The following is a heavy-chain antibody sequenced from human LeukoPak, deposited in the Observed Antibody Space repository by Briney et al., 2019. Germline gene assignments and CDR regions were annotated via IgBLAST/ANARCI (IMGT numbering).Heavy chain of an antibody. J-gene: IGHJ4*02. V-gene: IGHV4-39*01. CDR1: GDSISSSSYY. CDR2: IFHSGST. Sequence: SETLSLTCTVSGDSISSSSYYWGWIRQPPGKGLEWIGSIFHSGSTYYNPSLKSRVTISVDTSKNQFSLKLTSVTAADTAVYYCARRRYDASGYYPSRGRYFDYWGQGTLVTVSS. CDR3: ARRRYDASGYYPSRGRYFDY. D-gene: IGHD3-22*01.